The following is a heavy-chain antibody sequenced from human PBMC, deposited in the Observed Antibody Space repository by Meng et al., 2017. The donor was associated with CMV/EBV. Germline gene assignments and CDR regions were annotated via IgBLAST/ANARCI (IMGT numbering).Heavy chain of an antibody. D-gene: IGHD2-2*01. CDR2: IIPIFGTA. Sequence: ASGWVRQAPGQGLEWMGGIIPIFGTANYAQKFQGRVTITTDESTSTAYMELSSLRSEDTAVYYCARAGWGLGYCSSTSCYGNWFDPWGQGTLVTVSS. CDR3: ARAGWGLGYCSSTSCYGNWFDP. CDR1: A. V-gene: IGHV1-69*05. J-gene: IGHJ5*02.